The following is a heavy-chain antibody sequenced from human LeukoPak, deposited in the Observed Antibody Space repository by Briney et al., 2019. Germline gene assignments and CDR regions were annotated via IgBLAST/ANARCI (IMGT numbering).Heavy chain of an antibody. J-gene: IGHJ6*03. CDR1: GFTFSDYY. Sequence: GGSLRLSCAAFGFTFSDYYMSWIRQAPGKGLEWVSHISSSGSTKYYADSVEGRFTISRDNAKNSLYLQMNSLRAEDTAVYYCARGHGSGSYRYMDVWGKGTTVTVSS. D-gene: IGHD3-10*01. CDR2: ISSSGSTK. CDR3: ARGHGSGSYRYMDV. V-gene: IGHV3-11*04.